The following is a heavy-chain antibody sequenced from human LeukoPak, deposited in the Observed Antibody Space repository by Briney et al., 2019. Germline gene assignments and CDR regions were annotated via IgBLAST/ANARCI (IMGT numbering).Heavy chain of an antibody. Sequence: SETLSLTCTVSGGSISSGDYYWSWIRQPPGKGLEWIGYIYYSGSTYYNPSLKSRVTISVDTSKNQFSLKLSSVTAADTAVYYCARGSTTGTTGDFDYWGQGTLVTVSS. CDR2: IYYSGST. D-gene: IGHD1-1*01. V-gene: IGHV4-30-4*08. CDR1: GGSISSGDYY. CDR3: ARGSTTGTTGDFDY. J-gene: IGHJ4*02.